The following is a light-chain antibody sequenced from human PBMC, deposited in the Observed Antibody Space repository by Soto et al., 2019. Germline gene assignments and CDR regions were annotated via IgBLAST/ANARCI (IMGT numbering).Light chain of an antibody. CDR3: SSHTSSSTQV. CDR1: SSDVGGYNY. Sequence: QAVVTQPASVSGSPGQSITISCTGTSSDVGGYNYVSWYQQHPGKAPKLMIYDVGNRPSGVSDRFSGSKSGNTASLTISGLQAEDEADYYCSSHTSSSTQVFGTGTKLTVL. V-gene: IGLV2-14*01. J-gene: IGLJ1*01. CDR2: DVG.